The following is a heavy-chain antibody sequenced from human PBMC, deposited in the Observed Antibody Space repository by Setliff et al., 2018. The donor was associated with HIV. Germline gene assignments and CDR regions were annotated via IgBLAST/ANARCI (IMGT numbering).Heavy chain of an antibody. J-gene: IGHJ2*01. CDR3: ARDDHYYGSGSYYSDWYFDL. Sequence: ASVKVSCKASGGTFSNYAFSWVRQAPGQGLEWMGGIIPIFGSTKYAQKFQGRVTITADESTSTADMELSSLRSEDTAVYYCARDDHYYGSGSYYSDWYFDLWGRGTLVTVSS. D-gene: IGHD3-10*01. CDR1: GGTFSNYA. CDR2: IIPIFGST. V-gene: IGHV1-69*13.